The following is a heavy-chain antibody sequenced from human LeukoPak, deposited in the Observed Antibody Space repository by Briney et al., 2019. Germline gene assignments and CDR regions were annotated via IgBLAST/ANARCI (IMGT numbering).Heavy chain of an antibody. CDR2: ISYVGSNK. CDR1: GFTFSSYG. Sequence: GKSLRLSCAASGFTFSSYGMHWVRQAPGKGLEWVAVISYVGSNKYYADSVKGRFTISRDNSKNTLYLQMNSLRAEDTAVYYCAKRLDYFDYWGQGTLVTVSS. CDR3: AKRLDYFDY. J-gene: IGHJ4*02. V-gene: IGHV3-30*18.